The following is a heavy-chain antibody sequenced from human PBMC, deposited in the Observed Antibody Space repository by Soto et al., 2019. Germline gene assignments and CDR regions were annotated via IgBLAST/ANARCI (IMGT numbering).Heavy chain of an antibody. CDR3: PKDRGRGTTTCPVVTLVGKVVSAGLKFLAS. J-gene: IGHJ5*02. D-gene: IGHD2-8*02. Sequence: EVQLVESGGGLVQPGGSLRLSCAASGFTFSSYAVGWVRQAPGKGLEGVSGISVSGDSTYYADSVEGRVTISRDNSKKTRHLQMSSLRAEDTDVYYCPKDRGRGTTTCPVVTLVGKVVSAGLKFLASWGQGILVTVSP. CDR1: GFTFSSYA. CDR2: ISVSGDST. V-gene: IGHV3-23*04.